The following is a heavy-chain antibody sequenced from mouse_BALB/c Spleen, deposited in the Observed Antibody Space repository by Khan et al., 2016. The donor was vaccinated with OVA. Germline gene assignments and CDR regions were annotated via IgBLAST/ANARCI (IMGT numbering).Heavy chain of an antibody. Sequence: VQLQQSGAELVRPGTSVKISCKASGYTFTNFWLGWVKQRSGHGLEWIGDIYPGGGFTNYNEKFKGKATLTTGTSSSTVYMQLSGLTSEGSAVYFGARWATWYFEVWGAGTTVTVSS. D-gene: IGHD3-1*01. CDR3: ARWATWYFEV. CDR2: IYPGGGFT. J-gene: IGHJ1*01. CDR1: GYTFTNFW. V-gene: IGHV1-63*02.